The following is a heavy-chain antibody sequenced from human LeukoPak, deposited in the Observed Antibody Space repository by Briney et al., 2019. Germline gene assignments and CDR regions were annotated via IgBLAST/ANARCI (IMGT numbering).Heavy chain of an antibody. CDR2: IYSGGST. J-gene: IGHJ4*02. CDR1: GFTVSNNY. CDR3: ASLSLGHY. V-gene: IGHV3-53*01. D-gene: IGHD6-6*01. Sequence: HHGGSLRLSCAASGFTVSNNYMSWVRQAPGKGLEWVSVIYSGGSTYYADSVKGRFTISRDTSKNTLSLQMNSLRAEDTAVYYCASLSLGHYWGQGTLVTVSS.